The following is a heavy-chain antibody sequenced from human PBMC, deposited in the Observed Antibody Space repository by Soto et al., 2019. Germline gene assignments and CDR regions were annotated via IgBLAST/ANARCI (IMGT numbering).Heavy chain of an antibody. CDR1: EFTFSAYS. V-gene: IGHV3-48*02. J-gene: IGHJ6*02. D-gene: IGHD4-4*01. CDR2: ISSSSSTI. Sequence: GGSLRLSCAASEFTFSAYSMNWVRQAPGKGLEWVAYISSSSSTIYYADSVKGRFTISRDNAKDSLYLQMNSLRDEDTAVYYCARPTTDSYYAMDVWGQGTTVTVSS. CDR3: ARPTTDSYYAMDV.